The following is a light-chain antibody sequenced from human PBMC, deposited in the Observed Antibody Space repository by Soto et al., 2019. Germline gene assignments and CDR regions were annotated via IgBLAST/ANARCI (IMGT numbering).Light chain of an antibody. J-gene: IGLJ1*01. V-gene: IGLV2-8*01. CDR3: ASSAGTFYV. Sequence: QSALTQPPSASGSLGQSVTISCTGTSRDVGGSNSVSWYRHHPGKAPKVMIYEVTKRPSGVPDRFSASKSGNTASLTVSGLQAEDEADHYCASSAGTFYVFGSGTKLTVL. CDR2: EVT. CDR1: SRDVGGSNS.